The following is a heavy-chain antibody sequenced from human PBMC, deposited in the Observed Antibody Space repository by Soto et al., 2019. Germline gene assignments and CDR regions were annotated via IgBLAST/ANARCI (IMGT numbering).Heavy chain of an antibody. Sequence: SVKVSCKASGGTFSSYAISWVRQAPGQGLEWMGGIIPIFGTANYAQKFQGRVTITADESTSTAYMELSSLRSEDTAVYYCARAESAYCGGGWDTGYNIWGQGTLVTVSS. CDR1: GGTFSSYA. CDR2: IIPIFGTA. CDR3: ARAESAYCGGGWDTGYNI. D-gene: IGHD2-21*01. J-gene: IGHJ4*02. V-gene: IGHV1-69*13.